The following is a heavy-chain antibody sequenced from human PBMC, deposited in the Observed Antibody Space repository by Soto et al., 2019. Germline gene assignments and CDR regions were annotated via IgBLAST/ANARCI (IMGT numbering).Heavy chain of an antibody. CDR1: GFTFSSYS. CDR3: ATIQLGYDAFDI. J-gene: IGHJ3*02. Sequence: EVQLVESGGGLVKPGGSLRLSCAASGFTFSSYSMNWVRQAPGKGLEWVSAISTSSSNIYYADSMQGRFTISRDNAKNSLYLQMNSLRAEDTAVYYCATIQLGYDAFDIWGQGTMVTVSS. D-gene: IGHD6-6*01. CDR2: ISTSSSNI. V-gene: IGHV3-21*01.